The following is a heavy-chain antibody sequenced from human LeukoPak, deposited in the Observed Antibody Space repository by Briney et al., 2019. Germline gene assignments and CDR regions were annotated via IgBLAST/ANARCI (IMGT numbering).Heavy chain of an antibody. D-gene: IGHD2-8*02. CDR1: GSTFSSYA. CDR2: ISNDGNID. V-gene: IGHV3-30*14. J-gene: IGHJ4*02. Sequence: GGSLRLSCAASGSTFSSYAMHWVRQPPGKGLEWVATISNDGNIDYYADSVKGRFTISRDNSKDTLDLQMNSLRDEDTAEYYCARDRTVLAVSATYYWGQGALVTVSS. CDR3: ARDRTVLAVSATYY.